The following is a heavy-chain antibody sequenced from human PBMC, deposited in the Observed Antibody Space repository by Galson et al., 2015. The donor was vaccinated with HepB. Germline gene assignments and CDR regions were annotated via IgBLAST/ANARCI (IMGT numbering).Heavy chain of an antibody. V-gene: IGHV3-21*01. CDR1: GFTFSSYS. D-gene: IGHD3-16*01. Sequence: SLRLSCAASGFTFSSYSMNWVRQAPGKGLEWVSSISSSDSYIYYADSVKGRFTISRDNAKNSLYLQMNSLRAEDTAVYYCARGHSWGPLDYWGQGTLVTVSS. CDR3: ARGHSWGPLDY. CDR2: ISSSDSYI. J-gene: IGHJ4*02.